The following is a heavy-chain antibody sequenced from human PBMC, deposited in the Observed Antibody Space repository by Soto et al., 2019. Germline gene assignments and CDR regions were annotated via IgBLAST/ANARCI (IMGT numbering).Heavy chain of an antibody. Sequence: QVQLVQSGAEVKKPGASVKVSCKASGYTFTSYDINWVRQATGQGLEWMGWMNPNSGNTGYAQKFPGRVPMSRSTSSSTAYMERRCLRSEDTAVYYFARERTVAGFDYWGQGTRVTVSS. V-gene: IGHV1-8*01. CDR2: MNPNSGNT. CDR3: ARERTVAGFDY. J-gene: IGHJ4*02. CDR1: GYTFTSYD. D-gene: IGHD6-19*01.